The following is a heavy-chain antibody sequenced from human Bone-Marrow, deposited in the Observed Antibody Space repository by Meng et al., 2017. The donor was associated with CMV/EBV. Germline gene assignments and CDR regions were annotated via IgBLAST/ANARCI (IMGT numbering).Heavy chain of an antibody. V-gene: IGHV4-59*01. CDR2: IYYSGST. CDR1: GGSISSYY. J-gene: IGHJ2*01. CDR3: ARGMGATGFDFDL. D-gene: IGHD1-26*01. Sequence: GSLRLSCTVSGGSISSYYWSWVRQPPGKGLEWIGYIYYSGSTNYNPSLKSRVTISVDTSQNQFSLKLSSVTAADTAVYYCARGMGATGFDFDLWGRGTLVTVSS.